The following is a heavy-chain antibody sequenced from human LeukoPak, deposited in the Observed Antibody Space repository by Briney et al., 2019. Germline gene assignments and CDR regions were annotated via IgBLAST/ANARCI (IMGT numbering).Heavy chain of an antibody. D-gene: IGHD6-6*01. Sequence: TSETLSLTCTVSGGSISSYYWSWIRQPPGKGLEWIGYIYYSGSTNYNPSLKSRVTISVDTSKNQFSLKLSSVTAADTAVYYCARRGVAARQNWFDPWGQGTLVTVSS. CDR3: ARRGVAARQNWFDP. V-gene: IGHV4-59*08. J-gene: IGHJ5*02. CDR2: IYYSGST. CDR1: GGSISSYY.